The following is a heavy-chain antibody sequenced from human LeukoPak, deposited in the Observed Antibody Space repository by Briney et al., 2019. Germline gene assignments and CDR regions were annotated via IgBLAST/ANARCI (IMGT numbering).Heavy chain of an antibody. CDR3: AKDRDYDILTGYYSGGFDY. Sequence: PGGSLRLSCAASRFTFDDYAMHWVRQAPGKGLEWVSLISGDGGSTYYADSVKGRFTISRDNSKNSLYLQMNSLRTEDTALYYCAKDRDYDILTGYYSGGFDYWGQGTLVTVSS. CDR1: RFTFDDYA. V-gene: IGHV3-43*02. D-gene: IGHD3-9*01. J-gene: IGHJ4*02. CDR2: ISGDGGST.